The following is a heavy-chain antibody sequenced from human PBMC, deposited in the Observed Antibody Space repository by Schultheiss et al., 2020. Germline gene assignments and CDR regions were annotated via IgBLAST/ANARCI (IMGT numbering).Heavy chain of an antibody. J-gene: IGHJ4*02. CDR1: GFTVSGNY. Sequence: GGSLRLSCVASGFTVSGNYVTWVRQAPGKGLEWVSIIYGGGSTYYADSIKGRFIISRHNSKNTVYLQMNSLRGEDTAMYYCAISSEGATTACNYWGQGTLVNVSS. D-gene: IGHD1-26*01. CDR3: AISSEGATTACNY. V-gene: IGHV3-53*04. CDR2: IYGGGST.